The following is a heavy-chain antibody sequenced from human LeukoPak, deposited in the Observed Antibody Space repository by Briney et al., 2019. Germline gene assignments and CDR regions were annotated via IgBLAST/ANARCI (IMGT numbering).Heavy chain of an antibody. J-gene: IGHJ4*02. CDR3: AGTYYYDSSGPEVYFDY. V-gene: IGHV4-59*02. D-gene: IGHD3-22*01. Sequence: SETLSLTCSVSGGSVSSYYWSWIRQPPGKGLEWIGYIYYSGSTSYNPSIKSRVTISVDTSKNQFSLKLSSVTAADTAVYYCAGTYYYDSSGPEVYFDYWGQGTLVTVSS. CDR1: GGSVSSYY. CDR2: IYYSGST.